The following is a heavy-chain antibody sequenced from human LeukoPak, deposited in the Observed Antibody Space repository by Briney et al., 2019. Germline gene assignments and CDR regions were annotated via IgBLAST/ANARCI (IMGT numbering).Heavy chain of an antibody. CDR1: GGSISSYH. CDR2: TYNSGST. Sequence: SETLSLTCTVSGGSISSYHWSWIRQPPGNGLEWIGDTYNSGSTNYNPSLKSRVTISVDTSKNQFSLKLTSVTAADAAVYYCAGGIFGVVINAFHIWGQGTMVTVSS. V-gene: IGHV4-59*01. CDR3: AGGIFGVVINAFHI. D-gene: IGHD3-3*01. J-gene: IGHJ3*02.